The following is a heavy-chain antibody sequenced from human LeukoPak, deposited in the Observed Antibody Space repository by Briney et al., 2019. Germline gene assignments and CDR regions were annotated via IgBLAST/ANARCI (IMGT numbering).Heavy chain of an antibody. Sequence: GWSLRLSCAASGFTFSSYAMSWVRQAPGKGLEWVSAISGSGGSTYYADSVKGRFTISRDNSKNTLYLQMNSLRAEDTAVYYCALRRSVAEVDYWGQGTLVTVSS. CDR2: ISGSGGST. CDR1: GFTFSSYA. D-gene: IGHD6-6*01. J-gene: IGHJ4*02. CDR3: ALRRSVAEVDY. V-gene: IGHV3-23*01.